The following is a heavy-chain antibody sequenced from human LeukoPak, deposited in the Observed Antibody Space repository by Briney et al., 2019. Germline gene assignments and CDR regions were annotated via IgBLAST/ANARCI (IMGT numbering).Heavy chain of an antibody. J-gene: IGHJ2*01. D-gene: IGHD3-10*01. CDR1: GFTFSSYG. Sequence: GGSLRLSCAVSGFTFSSYGIHWVRQAPGKGLEWVAVISFDGSNKYYADSVKGRFTISRDNSKNTLFLQMNSLRAEDTAVYYCAKTYGSGSLSTYWYFDLRGRGTLVTVSS. V-gene: IGHV3-30*18. CDR2: ISFDGSNK. CDR3: AKTYGSGSLSTYWYFDL.